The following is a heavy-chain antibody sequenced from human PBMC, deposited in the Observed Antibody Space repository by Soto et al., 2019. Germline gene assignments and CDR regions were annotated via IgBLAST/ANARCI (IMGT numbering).Heavy chain of an antibody. Sequence: GGALKISCNGSGYSFTNYWIAWVRQMPGKGLEWMGIIYPGDSDTRYSPSFQGQVTISADKSINTAYLQWSSLKASDTAMYYCARRLGRQYGMDVWGQGTTVTVSS. J-gene: IGHJ6*02. V-gene: IGHV5-51*01. CDR2: IYPGDSDT. D-gene: IGHD2-15*01. CDR3: ARRLGRQYGMDV. CDR1: GYSFTNYW.